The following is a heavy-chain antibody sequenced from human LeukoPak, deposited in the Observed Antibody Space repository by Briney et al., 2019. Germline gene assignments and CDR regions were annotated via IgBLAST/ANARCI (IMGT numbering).Heavy chain of an antibody. CDR3: AGGSRRDGYDY. J-gene: IGHJ4*02. CDR1: GGTFSSYA. V-gene: IGHV1-69*05. D-gene: IGHD5-24*01. CDR2: IIPIFGTA. Sequence: SVKVSCKASGGTFSSYAISWVRQAPGQGLEWMGGIIPIFGTANYAQKFQGRVTITTDESTSTAYIELSRLRSEDTAVYYCAGGSRRDGYDYWGQGTLVTVPS.